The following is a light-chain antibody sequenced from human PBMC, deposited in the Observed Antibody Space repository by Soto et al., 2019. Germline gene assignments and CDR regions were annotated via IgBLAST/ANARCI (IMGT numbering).Light chain of an antibody. CDR1: QILNGGS. CDR2: DSS. V-gene: IGKV3-20*01. CDR3: PLYGSSPELT. J-gene: IGKJ4*01. Sequence: EIVLTQSPGTLSLSPGDRAALSCRTTQILNGGSLAWYQVKPGQAPRLLMYDSSIRAAGVPNRFSGSGSGTDFTLTISRLETDVFAVYSCPLYGSSPELTFAGGTKV.